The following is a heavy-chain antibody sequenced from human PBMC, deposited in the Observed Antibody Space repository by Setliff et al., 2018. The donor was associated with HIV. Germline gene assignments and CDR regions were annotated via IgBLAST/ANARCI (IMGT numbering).Heavy chain of an antibody. Sequence: GESLKISCQGSADTFTYYWIGWVRQMPGKGLEWMGVIYPGDSDTRYSPSFQGQVTISADKSINTAYLQWSSLEASDSAIYYCARRRGTYVNALDIWGQGTLVTV. CDR2: IYPGDSDT. CDR1: ADTFTYYW. J-gene: IGHJ3*02. CDR3: ARRRGTYVNALDI. D-gene: IGHD3-16*01. V-gene: IGHV5-51*01.